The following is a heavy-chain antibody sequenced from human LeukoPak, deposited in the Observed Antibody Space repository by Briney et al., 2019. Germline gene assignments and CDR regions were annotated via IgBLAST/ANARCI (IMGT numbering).Heavy chain of an antibody. Sequence: GASVKVSCKASGYTFTTYGISWVRQAPGQGLEWMGWISVYNGDTNYAQKFQGRVTMTRDTSISTAYMELSRLRSDDTAVYYCAREGPRISGSPRYWGQGTLVTVSS. J-gene: IGHJ4*02. V-gene: IGHV1-18*01. D-gene: IGHD1-26*01. CDR3: AREGPRISGSPRY. CDR2: ISVYNGDT. CDR1: GYTFTTYG.